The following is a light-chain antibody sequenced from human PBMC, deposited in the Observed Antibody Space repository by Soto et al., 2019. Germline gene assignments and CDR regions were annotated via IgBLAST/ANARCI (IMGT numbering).Light chain of an antibody. CDR1: SSDVGGYNY. Sequence: QSVLTQPASVSGSPGQSITISCTGSSSDVGGYNYVSWYQQHPGKAPQLIIYEVSNRPSGVSNRFSGSKSGNTASLTISGLPADDEADYYCTSYTSSSSSVVFGSGTKVTVL. J-gene: IGLJ1*01. V-gene: IGLV2-14*01. CDR3: TSYTSSSSSVV. CDR2: EVS.